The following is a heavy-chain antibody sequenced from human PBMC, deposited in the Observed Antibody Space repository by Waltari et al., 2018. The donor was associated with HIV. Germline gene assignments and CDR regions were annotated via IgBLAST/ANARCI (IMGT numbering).Heavy chain of an antibody. D-gene: IGHD6-13*01. CDR3: ARDLYSRNGDDY. Sequence: EVQLVESGGGLVQPGGSLRRSCAASGFTFSHYWMPGVRQAPGKGLVWVSRINSDGSSTNYAGSVKGRFTGSRDNAKNTLYLQMNSLRAEDTAVYYCARDLYSRNGDDYWGQGTLVTVSS. CDR2: INSDGSST. J-gene: IGHJ4*02. V-gene: IGHV3-74*01. CDR1: GFTFSHYW.